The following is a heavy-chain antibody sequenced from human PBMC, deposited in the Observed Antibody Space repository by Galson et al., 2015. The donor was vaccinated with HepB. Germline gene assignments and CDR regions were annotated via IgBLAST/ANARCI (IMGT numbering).Heavy chain of an antibody. CDR1: GFTFSSYW. CDR3: ARVGYSSPTMDF. J-gene: IGHJ6*02. Sequence: SLRLSCAASGFTFSSYWMSWVRQAPGKGLEWVANIKQDGSGTYYVDSVKGRFTISRDNAKNSLYLQMNSLRAEDTAVYYCARVGYSSPTMDFWGQGTTVTVSS. CDR2: IKQDGSGT. V-gene: IGHV3-7*03. D-gene: IGHD6-13*01.